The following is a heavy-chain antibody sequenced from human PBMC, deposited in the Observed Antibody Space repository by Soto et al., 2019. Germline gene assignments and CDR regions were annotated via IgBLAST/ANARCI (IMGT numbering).Heavy chain of an antibody. CDR3: AKVLCSGGSCYIYYFDY. D-gene: IGHD2-15*01. CDR2: ISGSGGST. Sequence: EVQLLESGGGLVQPGGSLRLSCAASGFTFSSYAMSWVRQTPGKGLEWVSAISGSGGSTYYTDSVKGRFTISRDNSKNTLYLQMNSLRAEDTAIYYCAKVLCSGGSCYIYYFDYRGQGTLVTVSS. CDR1: GFTFSSYA. V-gene: IGHV3-23*01. J-gene: IGHJ4*02.